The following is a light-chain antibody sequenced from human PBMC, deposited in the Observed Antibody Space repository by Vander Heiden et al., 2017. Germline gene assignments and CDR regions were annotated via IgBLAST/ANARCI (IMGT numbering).Light chain of an antibody. V-gene: IGLV1-40*01. J-gene: IGLJ1*01. Sequence: QSVLTQSPSVSGAPGQMVTVSCPRRRSTIGAGYDVHWYQQFPGTDPKLLIYAKTNRPSGGADRFSGSRSATSASLAITGLQAEDEADYYCQSYDRSLSGYVFGVGTKVTVL. CDR2: AKT. CDR3: QSYDRSLSGYV. CDR1: RSTIGAGYD.